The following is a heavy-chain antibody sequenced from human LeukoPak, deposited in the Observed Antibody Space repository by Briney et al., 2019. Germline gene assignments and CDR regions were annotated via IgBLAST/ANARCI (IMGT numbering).Heavy chain of an antibody. V-gene: IGHV3-23*01. D-gene: IGHD3-10*01. J-gene: IGHJ4*02. CDR3: AKRGIVIRAVIIIELNKEAYYFDY. CDR2: ISERGGST. CDR1: GITLSNYG. Sequence: PGGSLRLSCVVSGITLSNYGMSWVRQAPGKGLEWVSGISERGGSTNYADSVKGRFIISRDTSKNTVYLQMNSLRVEDTAVYFCAKRGIVIRAVIIIELNKEAYYFDYWGQGILVTVSS.